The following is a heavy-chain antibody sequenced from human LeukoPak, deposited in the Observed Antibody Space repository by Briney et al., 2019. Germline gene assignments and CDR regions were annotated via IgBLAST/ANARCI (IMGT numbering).Heavy chain of an antibody. Sequence: ASVKVSCKASGGTFSSYAISWVRQAPGQGLEWMGGIVPIFGTANYAQKFQGRVTITADESTSTAYMELSSLRSEDTAVYYCAREASGSSRPFDYWGQGTLVTVSS. D-gene: IGHD6-13*01. CDR3: AREASGSSRPFDY. V-gene: IGHV1-69*13. J-gene: IGHJ4*02. CDR2: IVPIFGTA. CDR1: GGTFSSYA.